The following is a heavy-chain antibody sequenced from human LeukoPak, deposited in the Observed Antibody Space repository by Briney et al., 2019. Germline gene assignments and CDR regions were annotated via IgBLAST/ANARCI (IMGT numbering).Heavy chain of an antibody. V-gene: IGHV4-34*01. CDR1: GGSFSGYY. Sequence: NASETLSLTCAVYGGSFSGYYWSWIRQPPGKGLEWIGEINHSGSTNYNPSLKSRVTISVDTSKNQFSLKLSSVTAADTAVYYCARRGSGWKIYYFDYWGQGTLVTVSS. J-gene: IGHJ4*02. CDR3: ARRGSGWKIYYFDY. CDR2: INHSGST. D-gene: IGHD6-19*01.